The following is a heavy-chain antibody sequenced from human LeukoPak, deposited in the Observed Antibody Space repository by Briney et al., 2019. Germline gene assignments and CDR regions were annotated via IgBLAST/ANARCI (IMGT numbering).Heavy chain of an antibody. Sequence: SETLSLTCTVSGGSISTSIYYWGWIRQPPGRGLEWIGSIYYSGSTYYNPSLKSRVSISVDTSKNQFSLKLSSVTAADTAVYYCARFQASRDDYNSRYYFDYWGQGTLVTVSS. CDR3: ARFQASRDDYNSRYYFDY. CDR2: IYYSGST. CDR1: GGSISTSIYY. D-gene: IGHD5-24*01. V-gene: IGHV4-39*01. J-gene: IGHJ4*02.